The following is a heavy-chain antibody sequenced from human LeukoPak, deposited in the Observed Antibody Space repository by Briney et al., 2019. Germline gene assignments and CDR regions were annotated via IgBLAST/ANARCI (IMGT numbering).Heavy chain of an antibody. CDR3: ARDPKPYTGSAEYFRH. Sequence: PGGSLRLSCVASGFTFSSYAMHWVRQAPGKGLKWVAVISYDGSNKYSTDSVKGRFTISRDNSKNTLFLQMNSLQTEDTAVYYCARDPKPYTGSAEYFRHWGQGTLVTVSS. D-gene: IGHD1-26*01. V-gene: IGHV3-30*04. J-gene: IGHJ1*01. CDR1: GFTFSSYA. CDR2: ISYDGSNK.